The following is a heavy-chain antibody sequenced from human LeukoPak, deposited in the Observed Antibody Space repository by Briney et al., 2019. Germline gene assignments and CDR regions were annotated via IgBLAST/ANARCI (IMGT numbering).Heavy chain of an antibody. D-gene: IGHD2-2*01. J-gene: IGHJ5*02. CDR1: GYTFTSYD. CDR3: ARGLPAAIVWNWFDP. CDR2: IIPIFGTA. V-gene: IGHV1-69*13. Sequence: GASVKVSCKASGYTFTSYDINWVRQATGQGLEWMGGIIPIFGTANYAQKFQGRVTITADESTSTAYMELSSLRSEDTAVYYCARGLPAAIVWNWFDPWGQGTLVTVSS.